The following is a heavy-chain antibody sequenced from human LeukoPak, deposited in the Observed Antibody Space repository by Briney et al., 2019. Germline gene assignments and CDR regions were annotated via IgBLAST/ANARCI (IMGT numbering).Heavy chain of an antibody. CDR2: ISSSSSTI. D-gene: IGHD2-2*03. Sequence: GGSLRLSCAAPGFTFSSYSMNLIRQAPGKGLEWVSYISSSSSTIYYADSVKGRFSISRDNAKNSLYLQINSLRAEETAVYYCARLDIVVVPGAMDGNYYYYYYMDVWAKGTTVTVSS. CDR3: ARLDIVVVPGAMDGNYYYYYYMDV. V-gene: IGHV3-48*04. CDR1: GFTFSSYS. J-gene: IGHJ6*03.